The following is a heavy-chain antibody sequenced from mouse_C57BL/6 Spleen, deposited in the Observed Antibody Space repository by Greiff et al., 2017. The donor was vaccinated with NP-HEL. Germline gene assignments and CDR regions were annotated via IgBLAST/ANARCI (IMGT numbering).Heavy chain of an antibody. Sequence: VQLQQSGAELVKPGASVKLSCKASGYTFTSYWMHWVKQRPGQGLEWIGRIHPNSGSTNYNEKFKSKATRTVDNSSSTAYMQLSSMTSEDSAVYYCARSTTVVADESWFAYWGQGTLVTVSA. V-gene: IGHV1-64*01. J-gene: IGHJ3*01. CDR2: IHPNSGST. CDR1: GYTFTSYW. D-gene: IGHD1-1*01. CDR3: ARSTTVVADESWFAY.